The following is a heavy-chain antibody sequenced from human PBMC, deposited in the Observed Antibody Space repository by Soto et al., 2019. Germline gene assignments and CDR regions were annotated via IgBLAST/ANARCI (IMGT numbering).Heavy chain of an antibody. V-gene: IGHV3-30*18. Sequence: QVQLVESGGGVVQPGRSLRLSCAASGFTFSVFCMHWVRQAPGKGLEWVAVISNTGSSANYADSVRGRFTISRDNGENTLSLRMTCLRPDDTEVYYCSQTITTVGADSDPDGSLGGGAFLDPWGQGTLVTVSS. CDR3: SQTITTVGADSDPDGSLGGGAFLDP. CDR2: ISNTGSSA. J-gene: IGHJ5*02. D-gene: IGHD3-3*01. CDR1: GFTFSVFC.